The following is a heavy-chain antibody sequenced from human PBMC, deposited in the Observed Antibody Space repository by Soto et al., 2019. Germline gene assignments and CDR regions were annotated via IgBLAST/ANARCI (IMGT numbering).Heavy chain of an antibody. V-gene: IGHV3-11*01. CDR2: ISTSGSPI. Sequence: GGSLILSCAASGFTFSDYYMSWIRQAPGKGLEWVSYISTSGSPIYYADSVKGRFTISRDNARNSLSLQVNSLRAEDTAVYYCARARHNWNVVRGAFDIWGLGTMVTVSS. J-gene: IGHJ3*02. D-gene: IGHD1-1*01. CDR3: ARARHNWNVVRGAFDI. CDR1: GFTFSDYY.